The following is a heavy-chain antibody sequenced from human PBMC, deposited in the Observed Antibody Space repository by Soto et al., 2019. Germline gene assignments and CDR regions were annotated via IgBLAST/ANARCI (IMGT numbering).Heavy chain of an antibody. J-gene: IGHJ3*02. Sequence: EVQLVESGGGLVQPGGSLRLSCAAAGFMFSSYWMSWVRQAPGKGLEWVANVKPDGSEKWYVDSVKGRFTISRDNAKNSLYLQMNSLRAEDTAVYYCARGDYYDTSGPFSDAFDIWGQGTMVTVSS. CDR2: VKPDGSEK. CDR3: ARGDYYDTSGPFSDAFDI. CDR1: GFMFSSYW. D-gene: IGHD3-22*01. V-gene: IGHV3-7*02.